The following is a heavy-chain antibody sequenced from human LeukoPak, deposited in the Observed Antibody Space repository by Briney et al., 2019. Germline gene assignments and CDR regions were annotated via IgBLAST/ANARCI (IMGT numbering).Heavy chain of an antibody. J-gene: IGHJ4*02. Sequence: SETLSLTCTVSGGSLGSYYWSWIRQPPGKGLEWIGYIYSRGLTRGSTNYNPPLKSRVTISVDTSKNQFSLKLSSVTAADTAVYFCARDQEYSGSYYRYFDYWGQGALVTVSS. CDR2: IYSRGLTRGST. V-gene: IGHV4-59*01. D-gene: IGHD1-26*01. CDR3: ARDQEYSGSYYRYFDY. CDR1: GGSLGSYY.